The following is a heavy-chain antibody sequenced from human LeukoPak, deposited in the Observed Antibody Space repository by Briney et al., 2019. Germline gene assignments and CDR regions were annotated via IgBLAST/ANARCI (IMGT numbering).Heavy chain of an antibody. CDR1: GFTVSSNY. CDR3: ARVSGTFGELY. V-gene: IGHV3-21*01. Sequence: PGGSLRLSCAASGFTVSSNYMSWVRQAPGKGLEWVSSISTSSSYIYYADSVKGRFTISRDNAKNSLYLQMNSLRAEDTAVYYCARVSGTFGELYWGQGTLVTVSS. D-gene: IGHD3-10*01. CDR2: ISTSSSYI. J-gene: IGHJ4*02.